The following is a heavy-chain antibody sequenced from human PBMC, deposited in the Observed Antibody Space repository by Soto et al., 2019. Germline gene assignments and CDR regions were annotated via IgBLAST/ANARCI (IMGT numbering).Heavy chain of an antibody. CDR1: GDSISSSPYY. CDR3: ARQGITMIVVVITDNWFDP. D-gene: IGHD3-22*01. CDR2: IYHSGNT. Sequence: QLHLQESGPGLVKPSETLFLTCSVSGDSISSSPYYWGWIRQPPGKGLEWIGSIYHSGNTYYNPSLKSRVTISVDTSKNQLSLTLSSVTAADTAEYYCARQGITMIVVVITDNWFDPWGQGTLVTVSS. J-gene: IGHJ5*02. V-gene: IGHV4-39*01.